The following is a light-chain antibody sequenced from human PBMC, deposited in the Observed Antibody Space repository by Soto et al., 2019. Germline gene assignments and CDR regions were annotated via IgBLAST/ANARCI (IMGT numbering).Light chain of an antibody. V-gene: IGKV3-11*01. CDR2: DTS. Sequence: IVLTQSPGPLSLSPGDRSTLPCRASLSVSGLLAWYQQRPGQAPRLLIYDTSHRATGIPARVSGSGSGTDFTRTISSLEPADFGVYYCQQRHNWPITFGQGTRLEI. CDR1: LSVSGL. CDR3: QQRHNWPIT. J-gene: IGKJ5*01.